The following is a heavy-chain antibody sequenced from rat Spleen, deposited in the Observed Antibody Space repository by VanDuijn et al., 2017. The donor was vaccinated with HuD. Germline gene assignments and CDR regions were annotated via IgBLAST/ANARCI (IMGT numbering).Heavy chain of an antibody. D-gene: IGHD1-11*01. CDR2: ISTGGGNT. CDR1: GFTFSNYD. V-gene: IGHV5S14*01. Sequence: EVQLVESDGGLVQPGRSLKLSCAASGFTFSNYDMAWVRQTPTKGLEWVASISTGGGNTYYRDSVKGRFTISRDNAKNTQYWQMDSLRSEDTATYYCARPLTTEGYFDYWGQGVMVTVSS. CDR3: ARPLTTEGYFDY. J-gene: IGHJ2*01.